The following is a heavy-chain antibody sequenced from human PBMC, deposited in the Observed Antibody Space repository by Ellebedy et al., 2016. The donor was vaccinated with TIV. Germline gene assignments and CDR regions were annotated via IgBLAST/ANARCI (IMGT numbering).Heavy chain of an antibody. CDR1: GFTLSSYW. Sequence: AGSLRLSXAASGFTLSSYWMHWVRHVPGKGLVWVSRINRDGSSTNYADSVKGRFTISRDNAKNTLYLQMNSLRAEDTAFYYCGRASSETHWYFDLWGRGTLVTVSS. CDR3: GRASSETHWYFDL. J-gene: IGHJ2*01. V-gene: IGHV3-74*01. CDR2: INRDGSST.